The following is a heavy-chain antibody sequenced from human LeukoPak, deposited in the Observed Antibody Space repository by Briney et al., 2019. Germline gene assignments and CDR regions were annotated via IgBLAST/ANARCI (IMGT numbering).Heavy chain of an antibody. V-gene: IGHV3-7*05. CDR3: ARGGWNSDY. CDR2: RKQDGSEK. Sequence: GGSLRLSCAASGFTFSSYWMTWVRQAPGKGLEWVGNRKQDGSEKYYVDSVKGRFTVSRDNAKNSLYLQMNSLRAEDTAVYYCARGGWNSDYWGQGTLVTVSS. J-gene: IGHJ4*02. D-gene: IGHD1-1*01. CDR1: GFTFSSYW.